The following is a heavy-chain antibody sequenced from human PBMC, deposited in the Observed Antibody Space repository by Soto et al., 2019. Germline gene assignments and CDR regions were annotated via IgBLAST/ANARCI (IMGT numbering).Heavy chain of an antibody. J-gene: IGHJ6*02. CDR2: IIPISGTA. Sequence: QVQLVQSGAEVKKPGSSVKVSCKASGGTFSSYAISWVRQAPGQGLEWMGGIIPISGTANYAQKFQGRVTITADESTSTAYMERSSRRSEDTAVYYCARSQGSSTSLEIYYYYYYGMEVWGQGTTVTVSS. D-gene: IGHD2-2*01. CDR3: ARSQGSSTSLEIYYYYYYGMEV. CDR1: GGTFSSYA. V-gene: IGHV1-69*01.